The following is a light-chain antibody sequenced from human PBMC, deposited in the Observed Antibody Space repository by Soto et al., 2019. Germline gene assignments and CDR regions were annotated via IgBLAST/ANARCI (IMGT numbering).Light chain of an antibody. Sequence: EVVMTQSPATLSVSPGERATLSCRASRGIGSTLAWYQQKPGQTPRLLIYDTSTRATGVPARFMGSASGTEFTLTITSLQSEDFAIYYCQQYVTWPLAFGGGTSVENK. CDR3: QQYVTWPLA. V-gene: IGKV3-15*01. CDR1: RGIGST. J-gene: IGKJ4*01. CDR2: DTS.